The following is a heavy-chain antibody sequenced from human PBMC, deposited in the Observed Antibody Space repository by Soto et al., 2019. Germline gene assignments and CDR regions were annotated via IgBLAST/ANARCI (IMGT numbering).Heavy chain of an antibody. J-gene: IGHJ4*02. D-gene: IGHD5-12*01. CDR1: VGAINSGDYY. V-gene: IGHV4-30-4*01. CDR2: IYYSGST. Sequence: SEPLSLPCSVSVGAINSGDYYWSWIRQSPGKGFEWIGYIYYSGSTYYNPSLKSRSTISIDTSKNQFFLDVDSVTAADTAVYYCARLYTGYEAFDYWGQGTLVTVS. CDR3: ARLYTGYEAFDY.